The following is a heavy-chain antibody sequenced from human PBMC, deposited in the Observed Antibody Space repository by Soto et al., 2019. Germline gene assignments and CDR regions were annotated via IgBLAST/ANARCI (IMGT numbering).Heavy chain of an antibody. CDR3: AKRPQYCSSTSCYDV. J-gene: IGHJ6*02. Sequence: PGGSLRLSCAASGFTFSDYYMSWIRQAPGKGLEWVSYISSSSSYTNYADSVKGRFTISRDNAKNPLYLQMNSLRAEDTAVYYCAKRPQYCSSTSCYDVWGQGTTVTVSS. V-gene: IGHV3-11*06. CDR2: ISSSSSYT. D-gene: IGHD2-2*01. CDR1: GFTFSDYY.